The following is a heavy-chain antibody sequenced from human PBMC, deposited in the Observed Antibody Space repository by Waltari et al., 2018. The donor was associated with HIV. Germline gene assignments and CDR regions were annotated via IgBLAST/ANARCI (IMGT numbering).Heavy chain of an antibody. J-gene: IGHJ4*02. CDR2: MNPNSGNT. D-gene: IGHD3-9*01. CDR1: GYTFTSYD. Sequence: QLQLVQSGAEVKKPGASVKVSCKASGYTFTSYDVNWVRQATEQVLEWMGWMNPNSGNTGYAQKFQGRISLTRNTSISTAYKELSSLTSEDTAVYYCARNDQLIRYFVYCGQGTLVTVSS. CDR3: ARNDQLIRYFVY. V-gene: IGHV1-8*01.